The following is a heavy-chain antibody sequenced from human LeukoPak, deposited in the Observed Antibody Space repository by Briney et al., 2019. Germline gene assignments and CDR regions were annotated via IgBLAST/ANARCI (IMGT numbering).Heavy chain of an antibody. D-gene: IGHD3-22*01. CDR3: ARGGLLYDTSGYCFDY. Sequence: PFETLPLTCTVSGGSITGYYWSWIRQPPGKGLEWIGFIYYSGSTHYNPSLKSRVTIAVDTSKNQFSLKLSSVTAADTAVYYCARGGLLYDTSGYCFDYWGPGTLVTFSS. V-gene: IGHV4-59*01. CDR2: IYYSGST. CDR1: GGSITGYY. J-gene: IGHJ4*02.